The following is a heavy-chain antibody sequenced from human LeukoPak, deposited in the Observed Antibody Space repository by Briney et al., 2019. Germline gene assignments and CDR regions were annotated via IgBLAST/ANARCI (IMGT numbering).Heavy chain of an antibody. CDR2: INSNTGNP. Sequence: ASVKVSLKSAGYTFTSYAMNWVRQAPGQGLEWRGGINSNTGNPTYAHVFTVWFVFSLDTSVSTAYLHISSLKAEDTAVYYCARTPPYGSGSFWFYPWGQGTLVTVSS. V-gene: IGHV7-4-1*02. CDR3: ARTPPYGSGSFWFYP. J-gene: IGHJ5*02. CDR1: GYTFTSYA. D-gene: IGHD3-10*01.